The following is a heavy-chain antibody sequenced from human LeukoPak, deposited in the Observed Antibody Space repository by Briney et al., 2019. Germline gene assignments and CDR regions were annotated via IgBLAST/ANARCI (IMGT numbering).Heavy chain of an antibody. CDR3: ARCLPDSYYYYMDV. CDR2: INHSGGT. CDR1: GGSFSGYY. V-gene: IGHV4-34*01. J-gene: IGHJ6*03. Sequence: PSETLSLTCAVYGGSFSGYYWSWIRQPPGKGLEWIGEINHSGGTNYIPSLKSRVTISVDTPKNQFSLKLSSVTAADTAVYYCARCLPDSYYYYMDVWGKGTTVTVSS.